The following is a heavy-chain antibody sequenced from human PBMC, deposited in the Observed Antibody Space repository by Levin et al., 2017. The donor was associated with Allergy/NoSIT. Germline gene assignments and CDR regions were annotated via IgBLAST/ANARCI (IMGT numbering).Heavy chain of an antibody. J-gene: IGHJ6*03. Sequence: GGSLRLSCTASGFTFGDYALSWVRQAPGKGLEWVGFIRSKAYGGTTQYAASVKGRFTISRDDSKSIAYLQMNSLKTEDTAVYFCTRPASPPYDYYFYYMDVWGKGTTVTVSS. CDR3: TRPASPPYDYYFYYMDV. D-gene: IGHD2-15*01. V-gene: IGHV3-49*04. CDR1: GFTFGDYA. CDR2: IRSKAYGGTT.